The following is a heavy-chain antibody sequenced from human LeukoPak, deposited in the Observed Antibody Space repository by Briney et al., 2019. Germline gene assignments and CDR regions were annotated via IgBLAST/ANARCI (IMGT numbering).Heavy chain of an antibody. D-gene: IGHD3-9*01. CDR1: GFVFSSYR. J-gene: IGHJ6*03. Sequence: GGSLRLSCAASGFVFSSYRFNWVRQAPGKGLEWVSGISWNSGSIGYADSVKGRFTISRDNAKNSLYLQMNSLRAEDTALYYCAMTGQDRDYYYYMDVWGKGTTVTVSS. CDR2: ISWNSGSI. V-gene: IGHV3-9*01. CDR3: AMTGQDRDYYYYMDV.